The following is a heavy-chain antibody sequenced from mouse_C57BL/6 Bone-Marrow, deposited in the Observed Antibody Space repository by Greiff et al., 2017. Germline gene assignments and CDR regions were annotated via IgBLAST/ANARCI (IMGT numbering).Heavy chain of an antibody. J-gene: IGHJ2*01. CDR1: GYAFTNYL. CDR2: INPGSGGT. V-gene: IGHV1-54*01. CDR3: ARWGYCSLVLFDY. Sequence: VQLQQSGAELVRPGTSVKVSCKASGYAFTNYLIEWVKQRPGQGLEWIGVINPGSGGTNYNEKFKGKATLTADKSSSTAYMQLSSLTSEDSSVYFCARWGYCSLVLFDYWGQGTTLTVSS. D-gene: IGHD3-1*01.